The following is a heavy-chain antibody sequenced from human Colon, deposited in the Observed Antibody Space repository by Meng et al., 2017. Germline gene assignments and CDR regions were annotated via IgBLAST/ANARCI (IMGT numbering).Heavy chain of an antibody. D-gene: IGHD2-8*01. CDR3: ATDGGNARNWFDS. CDR2: IRSDGITT. Sequence: GESLKISCAASGFTFSSFWMHWVRQTPEKGLEWVSRIRSDGITTTYADSVKGRFSISRDNAKNTLYLQMDSLRAEDTGVYYCATDGGNARNWFDSWGQGTRVTVSS. CDR1: GFTFSSFW. J-gene: IGHJ5*01. V-gene: IGHV3-74*01.